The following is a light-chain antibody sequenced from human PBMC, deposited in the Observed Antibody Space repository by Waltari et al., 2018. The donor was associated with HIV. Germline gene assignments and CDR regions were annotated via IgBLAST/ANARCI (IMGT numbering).Light chain of an antibody. Sequence: EIVLTQSPGTLSLSAGERATLSCRASKSVSSSYLAWYQQKSGQAPRLLIYGASSRATGIPDRFSGSGSGTEFTLTIARLEPEDFAVYYCQQSETFGQGTRVEIK. CDR3: QQSET. V-gene: IGKV3-20*01. CDR2: GAS. CDR1: KSVSSSY. J-gene: IGKJ1*01.